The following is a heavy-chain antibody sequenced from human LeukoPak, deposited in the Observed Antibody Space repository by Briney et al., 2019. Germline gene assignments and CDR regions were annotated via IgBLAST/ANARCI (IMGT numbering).Heavy chain of an antibody. CDR3: AMWSYYDHYGMDV. Sequence: PSETLSLTCAVYGWSFSGYYWSWIRQPPGKGLEWIGEINNSGSTNYNPSLKSRVTISVDTSKNQFSLKLSSVTAADTAVYYCAMWSYYDHYGMDVWGQGTTVTVAS. J-gene: IGHJ6*02. CDR2: INNSGST. D-gene: IGHD1-26*01. CDR1: GWSFSGYY. V-gene: IGHV4-34*01.